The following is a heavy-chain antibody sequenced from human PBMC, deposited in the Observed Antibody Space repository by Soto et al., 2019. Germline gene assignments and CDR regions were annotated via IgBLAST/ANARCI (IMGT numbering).Heavy chain of an antibody. D-gene: IGHD5-18*01. Sequence: HVQLVQSGAEVKKPGSSVRVSCKASGGTFRTSSFSCVRQAPGQGLEWMGGIIAMFGTTTYAPDFQGRPTITADEYSHSVFMELGSLRPDDTAVYFCARDDPEDTDLSAYYFDSWGQGPRVVVSS. CDR1: GGTFRTSS. J-gene: IGHJ4*02. CDR3: ARDDPEDTDLSAYYFDS. V-gene: IGHV1-69*01. CDR2: IIAMFGTT.